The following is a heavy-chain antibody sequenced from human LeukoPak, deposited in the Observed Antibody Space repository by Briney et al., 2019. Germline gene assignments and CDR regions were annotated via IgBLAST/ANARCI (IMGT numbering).Heavy chain of an antibody. CDR2: IYSGEST. D-gene: IGHD1-26*01. CDR3: ARERGRGRDSPWFDY. CDR1: GFSVSSNF. V-gene: IGHV3-53*01. Sequence: GGSLRLSCAASGFSVSSNFVSWVRQAPGKGLEWVSIIYSGESTYYADSVRGRLTISKDNSKNTLYLQMTGLRAEDTAVYYCARERGRGRDSPWFDYWGQGTLVTVSS. J-gene: IGHJ4*02.